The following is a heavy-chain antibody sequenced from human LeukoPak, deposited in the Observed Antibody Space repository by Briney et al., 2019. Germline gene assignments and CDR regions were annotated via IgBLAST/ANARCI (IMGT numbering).Heavy chain of an antibody. CDR2: MYANSGDT. J-gene: IGHJ4*02. V-gene: IGHV1-2*02. D-gene: IGHD5-12*01. CDR1: GYTFTGYY. Sequence: ASVKVSCKASGYTFTGYYMHWVRQAPGQGLEWMGWMYANSGDTQSAQKFQGRVTMTRDTSISTAYMELSRLTSDDAAMYYCAREPPGTSGCDYWGQGTLVTVSS. CDR3: AREPPGTSGCDY.